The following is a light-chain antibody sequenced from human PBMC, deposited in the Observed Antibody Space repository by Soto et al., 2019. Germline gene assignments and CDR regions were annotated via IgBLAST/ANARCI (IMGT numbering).Light chain of an antibody. CDR1: QSVSNY. CDR2: DAS. CDR3: QQCTTWPPIT. Sequence: EIVLTQSPATLSLSPGERATLSCRASQSVSNYLAWYQQKPGQAPRLLIYDASNRAPGIPARFSGSGSGTDFTLTISSLEPEDFAVYFWQQCTTWPPITFGQGTRLVIK. J-gene: IGKJ5*01. V-gene: IGKV3-11*01.